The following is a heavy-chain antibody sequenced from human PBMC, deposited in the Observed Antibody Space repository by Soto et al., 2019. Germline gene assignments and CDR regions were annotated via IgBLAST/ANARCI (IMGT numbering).Heavy chain of an antibody. CDR1: GYRFTSYW. D-gene: IGHD2-2*01. V-gene: IGHV5-51*01. J-gene: IGHJ5*02. CDR3: ARRDCSSTNCYKRGWFDP. CDR2: IYPGDSDT. Sequence: PGESLKISCKGSGYRFTSYWIAWVRQMPGKGLEWMGIIYPGDSDTRYSPSFQGQVTISADMSISTAYLQWSSLKASDTAMYYCARRDCSSTNCYKRGWFDPCRRGTLVTVSS.